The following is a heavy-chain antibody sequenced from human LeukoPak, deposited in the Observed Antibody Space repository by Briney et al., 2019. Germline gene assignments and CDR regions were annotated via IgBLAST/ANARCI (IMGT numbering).Heavy chain of an antibody. V-gene: IGHV4-34*01. CDR1: GGSFSGYC. Sequence: PSETLSLTCAVYGGSFSGYCRSWIRQPPGKGLEWIGEINHSGSTNYNPSLKSRVTISVDTSKNQFSLKLSSVTAADTAVYYCARSAIDGSGVPDYWGQGTLVTVSS. CDR3: ARSAIDGSGVPDY. CDR2: INHSGST. J-gene: IGHJ4*02. D-gene: IGHD3-10*01.